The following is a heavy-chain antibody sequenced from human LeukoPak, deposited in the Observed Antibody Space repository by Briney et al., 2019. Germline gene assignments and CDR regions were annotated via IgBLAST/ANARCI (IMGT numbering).Heavy chain of an antibody. CDR2: IKGDGGST. CDR1: GFTFSSYW. J-gene: IGHJ4*02. CDR3: ARDRGVATMDY. V-gene: IGHV3-74*01. D-gene: IGHD5-12*01. Sequence: GGSLRLSCAASGFTFSSYWMHWVRQAPGKGLVWVSRIKGDGGSTTFADSVKGRFTTSRDNAKNTLYLQMNSLRDEDTAVYYCARDRGVATMDYWGQGTLVTVSS.